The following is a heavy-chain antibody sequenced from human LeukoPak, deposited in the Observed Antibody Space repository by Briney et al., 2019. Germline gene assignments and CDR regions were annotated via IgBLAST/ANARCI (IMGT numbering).Heavy chain of an antibody. V-gene: IGHV3-48*01. CDR1: GFTFSSYS. J-gene: IGHJ4*02. Sequence: GGSLRLSCAASGFTFSSYSMNWVRQAPGKGLEWVSYISSSSSTIYYADSVKGRFTISGDNGKNSLYLQMNSLRAEDTAVYYCATYYDFWSGYSRSYYFDYWGQGTLVTVSS. D-gene: IGHD3-3*01. CDR2: ISSSSSTI. CDR3: ATYYDFWSGYSRSYYFDY.